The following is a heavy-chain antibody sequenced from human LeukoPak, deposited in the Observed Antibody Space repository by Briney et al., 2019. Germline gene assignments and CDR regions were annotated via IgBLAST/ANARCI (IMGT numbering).Heavy chain of an antibody. Sequence: GGSLRLSCAASGFTFSSYGMHWVRQAPGKGLEWVAFIRYDGSNKYYADSVKGRFTISRDNSKNTLYLQMNSLRAEDTAVYYCSQGNYYYYYMDVWGKGTTVTISS. CDR3: SQGNYYYYYMDV. CDR2: IRYDGSNK. V-gene: IGHV3-30*02. CDR1: GFTFSSYG. J-gene: IGHJ6*03. D-gene: IGHD3-10*01.